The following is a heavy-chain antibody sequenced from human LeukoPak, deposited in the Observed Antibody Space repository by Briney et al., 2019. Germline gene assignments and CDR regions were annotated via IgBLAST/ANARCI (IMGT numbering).Heavy chain of an antibody. CDR2: IIPIFGTA. J-gene: IGHJ6*03. Sequence: SVKVSCKASGGTFSSYAISWVRQAPGQGLEWMGGIIPIFGTANYAQKFQGRVTITADKSTSTAYMELSSLRSEDTAVYYCAREPTMVRGVKIYYYYMDVWGKGTTVTVSS. V-gene: IGHV1-69*06. CDR3: AREPTMVRGVKIYYYYMDV. CDR1: GGTFSSYA. D-gene: IGHD3-10*01.